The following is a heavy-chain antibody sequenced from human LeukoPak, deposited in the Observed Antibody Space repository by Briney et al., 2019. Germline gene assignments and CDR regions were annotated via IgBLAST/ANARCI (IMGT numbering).Heavy chain of an antibody. CDR1: GGSISSGSYY. V-gene: IGHV4-61*10. CDR3: ATGGGSYLTTYYYYYMDV. CDR2: IYYSGST. D-gene: IGHD1-26*01. Sequence: SQTLSLTCTVSGGSISSGSYYWGWIRQPAGKGLEWIGYIYYSGSTNYNPSLKSRVTISVDTSKNQFSLKLSSVTAADTAVYYCATGGGSYLTTYYYYYMDVWGKGTTVTVSS. J-gene: IGHJ6*03.